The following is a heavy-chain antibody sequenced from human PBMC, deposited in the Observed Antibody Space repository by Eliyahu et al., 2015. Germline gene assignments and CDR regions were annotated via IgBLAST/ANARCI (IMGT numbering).Heavy chain of an antibody. D-gene: IGHD2-15*01. J-gene: IGHJ2*01. CDR3: ARVTRRYCSGGSCYSYWYFDL. CDR2: INPNSGGT. CDR1: GYTFTGYY. Sequence: QVQLVQSGAEVKKPGASVKVSCXASGYTFTGYYMHXVRQAPGQGLEWMGWINPNSGGTNYAQKFQGRVTMTRDTSISTAYMELSRLRSDDTAVYYCARVTRRYCSGGSCYSYWYFDLWGRGTLVTVSS. V-gene: IGHV1-2*02.